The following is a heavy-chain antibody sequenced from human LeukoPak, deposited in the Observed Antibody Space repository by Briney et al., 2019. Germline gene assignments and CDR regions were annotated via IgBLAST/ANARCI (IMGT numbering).Heavy chain of an antibody. CDR2: ISWSSGSI. V-gene: IGHV3-9*01. J-gene: IGHJ4*02. CDR3: AKVGSSGKNLDY. CDR1: GFTFDDYA. D-gene: IGHD5-18*01. Sequence: HPGRSMRLSCVASGFTFDDYAMPWVQQAPGKGLEWVSGISWSSGSIGCADSVKGRFTISRDNAKNSLYLQMNSLRAEDTALYYCAKVGSSGKNLDYWGQGTLVTVSS.